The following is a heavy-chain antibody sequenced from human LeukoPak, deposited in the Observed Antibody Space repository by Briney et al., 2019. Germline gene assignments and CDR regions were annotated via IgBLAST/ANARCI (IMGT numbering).Heavy chain of an antibody. J-gene: IGHJ4*02. CDR1: GGSISTSNYY. CDR2: IYYSGST. Sequence: SETLSLTCTVSGGSISTSNYYWGWIRQPPGKGLEWIGSIYYSGSTYYNPSLKSRVTISVDTSKNQFSLKLSSVTAADTAVYYCARVALIIWFGELLPALFDYWGQGTLVTVSS. V-gene: IGHV4-39*07. CDR3: ARVALIIWFGELLPALFDY. D-gene: IGHD3-10*01.